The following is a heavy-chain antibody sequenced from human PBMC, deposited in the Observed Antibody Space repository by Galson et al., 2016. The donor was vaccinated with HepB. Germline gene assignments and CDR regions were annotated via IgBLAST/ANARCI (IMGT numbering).Heavy chain of an antibody. D-gene: IGHD3-16*01. CDR2: TYRRSTYYN. CDR1: GDSVSSNSVA. V-gene: IGHV6-1*01. Sequence: CAISGDSVSSNSVALNWIRQSPSRGPEWLGRTYRRSTYYNDDTESVKGRITINTDTSKNQFSLHLNSVTPEDTAVYYCARGAHSTFDVWGQGTMVTVSS. CDR3: ARGAHSTFDV. J-gene: IGHJ3*01.